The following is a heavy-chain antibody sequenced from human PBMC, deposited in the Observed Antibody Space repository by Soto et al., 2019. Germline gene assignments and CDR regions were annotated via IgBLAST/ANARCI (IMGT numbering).Heavy chain of an antibody. CDR3: ARVFRHGTYDMYV. V-gene: IGHV4-59*01. Sequence: SETLSLTCTVSGGSISGDYWSWIRQPPGKALEWIGYIYNSGITNYNPSLKSRVTISVDTSKNQFSLKLSSVTAADTAFYYCARVFRHGTYDMYVWGQGTTVTVSS. D-gene: IGHD1-26*01. J-gene: IGHJ6*02. CDR1: GGSISGDY. CDR2: IYNSGIT.